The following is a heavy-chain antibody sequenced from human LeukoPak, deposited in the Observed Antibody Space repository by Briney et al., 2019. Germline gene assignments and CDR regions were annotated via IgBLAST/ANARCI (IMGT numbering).Heavy chain of an antibody. CDR2: MSSSSGLI. Sequence: PGGSLRLSCAAPGFTFSRYSMNWVRQAPGKRLEWVSSMSSSSGLIYYGDSVKGRLTVSRDNAKGSLYLQMNSLRADDTAVYYCAREFDGSASGAGYWGQGTLVTVSS. CDR1: GFTFSRYS. D-gene: IGHD1-26*01. CDR3: AREFDGSASGAGY. V-gene: IGHV3-21*01. J-gene: IGHJ4*02.